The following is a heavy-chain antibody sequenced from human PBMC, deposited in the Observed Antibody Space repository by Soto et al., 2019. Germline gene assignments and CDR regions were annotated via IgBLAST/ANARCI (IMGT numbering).Heavy chain of an antibody. D-gene: IGHD6-19*01. J-gene: IGHJ3*02. Sequence: ASVKVSCKASEYTFTSYYMHWVRQAPGQGLEWMGIINPSGGSTSYAQKFQGRVTMTRDTSTSTVYMELSSLRSEDTAVYYCARAGDSSGWYAAFDIWGQGTMVTVSS. CDR2: INPSGGST. CDR1: EYTFTSYY. V-gene: IGHV1-46*01. CDR3: ARAGDSSGWYAAFDI.